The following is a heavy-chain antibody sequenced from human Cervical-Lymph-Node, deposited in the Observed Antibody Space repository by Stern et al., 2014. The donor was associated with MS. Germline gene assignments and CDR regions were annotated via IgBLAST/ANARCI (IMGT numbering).Heavy chain of an antibody. CDR3: TREAIGHSGTFDF. D-gene: IGHD5-12*01. Sequence: QVQLVQSGAEVKKPGSSVKVSCRASGGTFGSFAVNWVRQAPGQGLAWMGGIIPIFGTANYAQRFQGRVTITADEATTTAYMELNSLTSDDTAVYFCTREAIGHSGTFDFWGQGTLVTVSS. V-gene: IGHV1-69*01. J-gene: IGHJ4*02. CDR2: IIPIFGTA. CDR1: GGTFGSFA.